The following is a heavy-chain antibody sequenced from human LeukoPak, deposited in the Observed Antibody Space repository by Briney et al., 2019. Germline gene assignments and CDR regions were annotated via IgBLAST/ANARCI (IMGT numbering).Heavy chain of an antibody. D-gene: IGHD6-19*01. V-gene: IGHV3-48*03. Sequence: PGGSLRLSRAASGFTFGDYEMNWVRQAPGKGLEWISYISTSGTTIYYADSVRGRFTISRDNAKNSLYLQMNSLRAEDTAVYYCARSWLAVAGPEYWGQGTLVTVSS. CDR1: GFTFGDYE. J-gene: IGHJ4*02. CDR2: ISTSGTTI. CDR3: ARSWLAVAGPEY.